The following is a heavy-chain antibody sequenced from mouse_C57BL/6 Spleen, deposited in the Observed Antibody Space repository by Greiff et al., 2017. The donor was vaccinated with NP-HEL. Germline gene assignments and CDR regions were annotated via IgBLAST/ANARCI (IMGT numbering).Heavy chain of an antibody. V-gene: IGHV1-72*01. D-gene: IGHD2-3*01. CDR1: GYTFTSYW. CDR2: IDPNSGGT. CDR3: AREGRWLGFAY. Sequence: VQLQQPGAELVKPGASVKLSCKASGYTFTSYWMHWVKQRPGRGLEWIGRIDPNSGGTKYNEKFKSKATLTVDKPSSTAYMQLSSRTSEDSAVYYCAREGRWLGFAYWGQGTLVTVSA. J-gene: IGHJ3*01.